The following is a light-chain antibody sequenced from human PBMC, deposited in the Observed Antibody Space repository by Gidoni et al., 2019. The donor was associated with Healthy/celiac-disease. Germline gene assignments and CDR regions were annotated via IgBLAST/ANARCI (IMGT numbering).Light chain of an antibody. CDR3: MQALQTPPWT. CDR2: LGS. CDR1: QSLLHSNGYNY. Sequence: DIVMTQSPLSLPVTPGEPASISCRSSQSLLHSNGYNYLDWYLQQPGQSPQLLIYLGSNRASGVPDRFSDSGSGTDFTLKISRVEAEDVGVYYCMQALQTPPWTFGQGTKVEIK. V-gene: IGKV2-28*01. J-gene: IGKJ1*01.